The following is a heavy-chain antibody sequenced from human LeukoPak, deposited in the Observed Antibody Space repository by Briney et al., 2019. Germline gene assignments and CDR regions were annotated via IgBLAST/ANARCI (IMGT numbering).Heavy chain of an antibody. CDR2: INPNSGGT. CDR1: GYTFTGYY. Sequence: ASVNVSCKASGYTFTGYYMHWVRQAPGQGLEWMGWINPNSGGTNYAQKFQGWVTMTRDTSISTAYMELSRLRSDDTAVYYCARGAKRYCGGDCYHPDFDYWGQGTLVTVSS. D-gene: IGHD2-21*02. V-gene: IGHV1-2*04. CDR3: ARGAKRYCGGDCYHPDFDY. J-gene: IGHJ4*02.